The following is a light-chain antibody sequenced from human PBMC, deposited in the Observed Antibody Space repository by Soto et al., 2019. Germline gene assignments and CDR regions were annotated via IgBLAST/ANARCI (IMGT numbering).Light chain of an antibody. Sequence: EIVLTQSPGTLSLSPGERATLSCRASQSVNGRLAWYQHKPGQAPRLLISGVSSRATGIPDRFSGSGSATDFTLTISRLEPEDFALYYCQHYGRSPITFGQGTRLEIK. CDR2: GVS. J-gene: IGKJ5*01. CDR3: QHYGRSPIT. V-gene: IGKV3-20*01. CDR1: QSVNGR.